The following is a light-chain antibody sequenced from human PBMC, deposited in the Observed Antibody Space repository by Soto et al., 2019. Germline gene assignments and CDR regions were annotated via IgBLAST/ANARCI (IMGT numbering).Light chain of an antibody. CDR1: QSLLHSNGYNY. CDR2: LGS. Sequence: DIVMTQSPLSLPVTPGEPASISCRSSQSLLHSNGYNYLDWYLQKPGQSPQLLIYLGSNRASGVPHRFSGSGSGTDFTLKISRVEAEDVGVYYCLQALQTPDTFGQGTKLEIK. J-gene: IGKJ2*01. CDR3: LQALQTPDT. V-gene: IGKV2-28*01.